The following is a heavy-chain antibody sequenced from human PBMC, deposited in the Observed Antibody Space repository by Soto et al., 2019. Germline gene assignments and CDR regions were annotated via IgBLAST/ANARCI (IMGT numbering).Heavy chain of an antibody. CDR3: AMSWDSSGWSQYYYHYGMAV. Sequence: SVKVSCKASGGTFSSYAISWVRQAPGQGLEWMGGIIPIFGTANYAQKFQGRVTITADESTSTAYMELSSLRSEDTAVYYCAMSWDSSGWSQYYYHYGMAVWGQGTTVTVPS. J-gene: IGHJ6*02. CDR1: GGTFSSYA. D-gene: IGHD6-19*01. CDR2: IIPIFGTA. V-gene: IGHV1-69*13.